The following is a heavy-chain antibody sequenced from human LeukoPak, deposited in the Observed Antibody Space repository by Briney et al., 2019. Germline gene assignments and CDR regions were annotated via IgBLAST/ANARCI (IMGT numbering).Heavy chain of an antibody. CDR3: ARRSWIQLWSDY. CDR2: ISSSSSYI. V-gene: IGHV3-21*01. CDR1: GFTFSSYS. J-gene: IGHJ4*02. D-gene: IGHD5-18*01. Sequence: GGSLRLSCAASGFTFSSYSMNWVRQAPGKGLGWVSSISSSSSYIYYADSVKGRFTISRDNAKNSLYLQMNSLRAEDTAVYYCARRSWIQLWSDYWGQGTLVTVSS.